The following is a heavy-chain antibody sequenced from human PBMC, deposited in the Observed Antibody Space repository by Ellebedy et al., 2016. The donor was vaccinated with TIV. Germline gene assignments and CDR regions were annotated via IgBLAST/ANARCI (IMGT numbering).Heavy chain of an antibody. CDR2: TYYRSKWYN. V-gene: IGHV6-1*01. Sequence: SEPLSLTXAISGDSVSSHSAAWNWIRQSPSRGLEWLGRTYYRSKWYNDYAVSVKSRITINPDTSKNQFSLQLNSVTPEDTAVYYCARGKGGKYCSGGSCPRNNWFDPWGQGTLVTVSS. CDR3: ARGKGGKYCSGGSCPRNNWFDP. D-gene: IGHD2-15*01. CDR1: GDSVSSHSAA. J-gene: IGHJ5*02.